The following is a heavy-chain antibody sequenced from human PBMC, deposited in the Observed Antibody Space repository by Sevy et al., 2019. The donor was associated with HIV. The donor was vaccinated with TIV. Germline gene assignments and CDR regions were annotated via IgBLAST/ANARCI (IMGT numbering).Heavy chain of an antibody. CDR2: IRYDGSNK. V-gene: IGHV3-30*02. Sequence: GGSLRLSCAASGFTFSSYGMHWVHQAPGKGLEWVAFIRYDGSNKYYADSVKGRFTISRDNSKNTLYLQMNSLRAEDTAVYYCAKDKGYYGSGSSNWFDPWGQGTLVTVSS. CDR1: GFTFSSYG. CDR3: AKDKGYYGSGSSNWFDP. J-gene: IGHJ5*02. D-gene: IGHD3-10*01.